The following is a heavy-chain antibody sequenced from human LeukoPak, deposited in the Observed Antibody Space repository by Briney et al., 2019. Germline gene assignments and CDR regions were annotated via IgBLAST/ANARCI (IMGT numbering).Heavy chain of an antibody. Sequence: ASVKVSCRASGYTFTDYYMHWVRQAPGQGLEWMGWINPSSGGTNYAQKFQGRVAMTRDTSISTAYMELNRLRSDDTAVYYCAKKVGVVVITWVFDYWGQGTLVTVSS. CDR2: INPSSGGT. CDR3: AKKVGVVVITWVFDY. V-gene: IGHV1-2*02. D-gene: IGHD3-22*01. J-gene: IGHJ4*02. CDR1: GYTFTDYY.